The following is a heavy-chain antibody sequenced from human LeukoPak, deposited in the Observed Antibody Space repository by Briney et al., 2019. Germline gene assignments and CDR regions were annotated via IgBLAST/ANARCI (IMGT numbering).Heavy chain of an antibody. CDR2: VWHDGSNK. CDR1: GFTFSSYA. V-gene: IGHV3-33*01. CDR3: ARELFGSGSCPDY. D-gene: IGHD3-10*01. Sequence: GGSLRLSCTAPGFTFSSYAIHWIRQAPGKGRERVALVWHDGSNKYYADSVKGRFTISRDNSKNTVYLQMNSLRAEDTAVYYCARELFGSGSCPDYWGQGTLVTVSS. J-gene: IGHJ4*02.